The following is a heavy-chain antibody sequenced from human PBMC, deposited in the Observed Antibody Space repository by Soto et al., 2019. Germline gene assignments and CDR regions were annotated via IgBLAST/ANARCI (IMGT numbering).Heavy chain of an antibody. CDR2: ISYDGSNK. CDR3: ARADSGGYYYGMDV. J-gene: IGHJ6*02. D-gene: IGHD5-12*01. Sequence: GGSLRLSCAASGFTFSSYAMHWVRQAPGKGLEWVAVISYDGSNKYYADSVKGRFTISRDNSKNTLYLQMNSLRAGDTAVYYCARADSGGYYYGMDVWGQGTTVTVSS. V-gene: IGHV3-30-3*01. CDR1: GFTFSSYA.